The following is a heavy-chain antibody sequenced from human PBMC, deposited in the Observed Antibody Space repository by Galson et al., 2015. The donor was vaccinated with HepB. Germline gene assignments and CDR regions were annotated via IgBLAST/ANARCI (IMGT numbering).Heavy chain of an antibody. D-gene: IGHD6-19*01. CDR1: GFTFSYYG. CDR3: VKDLGVGAVADRFTS. CDR2: MSYDGNYK. V-gene: IGHV3-30*18. Sequence: LRLSCATSGFTFSYYGMHWVRQAPGKGLEWVAGMSYDGNYKHYADSVKGRFTISRDNSKNTLYLQMNSLRPDDTAMYYCVKDLGVGAVADRFTSWGQGTLVPVSS. J-gene: IGHJ5*02.